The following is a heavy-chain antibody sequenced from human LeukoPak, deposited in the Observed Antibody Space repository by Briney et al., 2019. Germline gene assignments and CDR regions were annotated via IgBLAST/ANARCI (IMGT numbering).Heavy chain of an antibody. CDR3: AKAGTTVTTPTRPEYYMDV. J-gene: IGHJ6*03. V-gene: IGHV3-23*01. Sequence: PGGSLRLSCEASGFTFSTYGINWVRQAPGKGLEWVSAISGSGGSTYYADSVKGRFTISRDNSKNTLYLQMNSLRAEDTAVYYCAKAGTTVTTPTRPEYYMDVWGKGTTVTISS. D-gene: IGHD4-17*01. CDR2: ISGSGGST. CDR1: GFTFSTYG.